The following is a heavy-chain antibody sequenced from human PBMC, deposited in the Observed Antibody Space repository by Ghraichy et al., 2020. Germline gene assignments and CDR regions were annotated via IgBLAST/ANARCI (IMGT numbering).Heavy chain of an antibody. D-gene: IGHD2-2*01. V-gene: IGHV3-23*01. Sequence: ESLNISCAASGFTFSNYVMAWVRQGPLKGLEWVLVISGSGTTTYYTDSVKGRFTIARDNSMNTLYLQINSLRAEDTAVYYCATLPAAGLYWYFDLWGRGTLVTVSS. J-gene: IGHJ2*01. CDR3: ATLPAAGLYWYFDL. CDR1: GFTFSNYV. CDR2: ISGSGTTT.